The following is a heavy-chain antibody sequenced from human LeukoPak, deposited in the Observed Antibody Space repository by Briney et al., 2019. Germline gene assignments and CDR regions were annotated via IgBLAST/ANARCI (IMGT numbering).Heavy chain of an antibody. CDR1: GFTFSSYE. V-gene: IGHV3-48*03. J-gene: IGHJ5*02. CDR3: ARGGNWFDP. Sequence: GSLRLSCAASGFTFSSYEMNWVRQAPGKGLECVSYISSSGGTISYADSVKGRFTISRDNAKNALYLQMNSLRAEDTANYYCARGGNWFDPWGQGTLVTVSS. CDR2: ISSSGGTI. D-gene: IGHD3-16*01.